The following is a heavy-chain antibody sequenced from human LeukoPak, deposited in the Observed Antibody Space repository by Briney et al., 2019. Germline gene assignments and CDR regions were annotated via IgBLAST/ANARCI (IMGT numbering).Heavy chain of an antibody. Sequence: SETLSLTCTVSGGSISSYYWSWIRQPPGKGLEWIGYIYYSGSTNYNPSLKSRVTISVDTTKNQFSLKLSSVTAADTAVYYCARGSGWSGFDYWGQGTLVTVSS. CDR1: GGSISSYY. V-gene: IGHV4-59*01. J-gene: IGHJ4*02. CDR2: IYYSGST. D-gene: IGHD6-19*01. CDR3: ARGSGWSGFDY.